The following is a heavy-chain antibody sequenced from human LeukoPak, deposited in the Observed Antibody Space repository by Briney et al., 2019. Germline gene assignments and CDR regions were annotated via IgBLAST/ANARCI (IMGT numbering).Heavy chain of an antibody. Sequence: SETLSLTCTVSGGSISSSSYYWGWIRQPPGKGLEWIGSIYYSGSTYYNPSLKSRVTISVDTSKNQFSLKLSSVTAADTAVYYCVRHVRGSYQGGLDYWGQGTLVTVSS. D-gene: IGHD1-26*01. J-gene: IGHJ4*02. CDR3: VRHVRGSYQGGLDY. CDR1: GGSISSSSYY. CDR2: IYYSGST. V-gene: IGHV4-39*01.